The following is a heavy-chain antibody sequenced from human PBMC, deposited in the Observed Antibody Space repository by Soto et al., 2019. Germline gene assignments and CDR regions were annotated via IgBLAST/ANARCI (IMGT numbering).Heavy chain of an antibody. CDR3: AKEGNGGSSLDS. J-gene: IGHJ5*01. V-gene: IGHV3-43*01. CDR2: ISWDGGSI. Sequence: GGSLRLSCEASGFKFDDYMMHWVRQAPGKGLEWISLISWDGGSIDYADSIKGRFTVSRDNSKTSLYLHMHSLTSDDSALYFCAKEGNGGSSLDSWGQGTLVTVSS. D-gene: IGHD2-15*01. CDR1: GFKFDDYM.